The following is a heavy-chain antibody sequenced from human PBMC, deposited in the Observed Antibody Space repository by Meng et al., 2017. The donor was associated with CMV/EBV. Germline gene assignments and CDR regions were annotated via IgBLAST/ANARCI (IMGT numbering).Heavy chain of an antibody. CDR2: INHSGST. CDR1: GGSFSGYY. D-gene: IGHD2-2*01. J-gene: IGHJ6*02. CDR3: ARGHRYCSSTSCYLYYGMDV. Sequence: GSLRLSCAVYGGSFSGYYWSWIRQPPGKGLEWIGEINHSGSTNYNPSLKSRVTISVDTSKNQFSLKVSSVTAADTAVYYCARGHRYCSSTSCYLYYGMDVWGQGTTVTVSS. V-gene: IGHV4-34*01.